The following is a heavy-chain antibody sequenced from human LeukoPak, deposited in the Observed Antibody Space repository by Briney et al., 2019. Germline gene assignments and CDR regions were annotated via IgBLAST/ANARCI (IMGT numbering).Heavy chain of an antibody. V-gene: IGHV3-48*03. Sequence: GGSLRLSCEASSGFTFGNYDMHWLRQAPGKGLEWRSSIGISGDYSTYYAESVKGRFSISRDNAKNFLYLQMDRLRAEDTAVYYCARNRGYCDETSWPKWFAPWGQGSLVIVSS. CDR3: ARNRGYCDETSWPKWFAP. CDR2: IGISGDYST. D-gene: IGHD2-15*01. CDR1: GFTFGNYD. J-gene: IGHJ5*02.